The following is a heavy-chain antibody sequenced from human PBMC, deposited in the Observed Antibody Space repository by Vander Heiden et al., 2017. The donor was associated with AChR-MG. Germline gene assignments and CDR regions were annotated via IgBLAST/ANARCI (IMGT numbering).Heavy chain of an antibody. CDR3: TRDWAGGPNPIFTY. CDR1: NFTFTYAW. D-gene: IGHD3-16*01. Sequence: EVQLLESGGGLVRPGGSLRLSCAASNFTFTYAWMSWVRLAPGKGLEWVGRIKSKSDGGTTDYAAPVKGRFTISRDDSQITVYLQMNSLKREDTAMYYCTRDWAGGPNPIFTYWGQGTLVTVSS. V-gene: IGHV3-15*01. J-gene: IGHJ4*02. CDR2: IKSKSDGGTT.